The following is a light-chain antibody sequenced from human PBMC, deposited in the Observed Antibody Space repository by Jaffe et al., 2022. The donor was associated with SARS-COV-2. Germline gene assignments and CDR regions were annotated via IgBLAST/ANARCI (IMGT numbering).Light chain of an antibody. CDR1: HDIGKF. Sequence: DIQMTQSPSSLSASVGGRVTITCRASHDIGKFVAWYQQKPGKVPKLLIYSASTLQSGVPSRFSGSGSGTEFTLTISGLQPEDVATYYCQRYSFAPKTFGQGSKVEIE. CDR2: SAS. V-gene: IGKV1-27*01. CDR3: QRYSFAPKT. J-gene: IGKJ1*01.